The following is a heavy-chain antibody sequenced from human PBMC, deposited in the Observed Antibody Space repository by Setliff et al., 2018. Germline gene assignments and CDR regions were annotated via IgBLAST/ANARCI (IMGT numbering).Heavy chain of an antibody. CDR1: GYSLSNYV. V-gene: IGHV7-4-1*02. CDR2: INTKTGDP. Sequence: ASVKVSCKASGYSLSNYVMNWVRQAPGQGLEWMGWINTKTGDPTYAQGFTGRFAFSLDTSVNTAYLHVTSLEAEDTAVYYCTRADHTVTTTFDYWGQGTLVTVS. J-gene: IGHJ4*01. D-gene: IGHD4-17*01. CDR3: TRADHTVTTTFDY.